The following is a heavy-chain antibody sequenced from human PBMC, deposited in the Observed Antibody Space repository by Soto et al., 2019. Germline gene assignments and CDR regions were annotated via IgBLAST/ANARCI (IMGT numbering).Heavy chain of an antibody. CDR1: GYTFTSYG. Sequence: ASVKVSCKASGYTFTSYGISWVRQAPGQGLEWMGWISAYNGNTNYAQKLQGRVTMTTDTSTSTAYMELRSLGSDDTAVYYCARDQEDIVVVVANNAFDIWGQGTMVTVSS. D-gene: IGHD2-15*01. CDR2: ISAYNGNT. CDR3: ARDQEDIVVVVANNAFDI. V-gene: IGHV1-18*01. J-gene: IGHJ3*02.